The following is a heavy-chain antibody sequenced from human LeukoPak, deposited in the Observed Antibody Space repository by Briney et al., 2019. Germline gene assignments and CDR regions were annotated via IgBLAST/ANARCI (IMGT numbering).Heavy chain of an antibody. CDR1: GCTLTELS. J-gene: IGHJ4*02. V-gene: IGHV1-24*01. CDR3: ARGGSGYDWGTFDY. Sequence: GASVKVSCKVSGCTLTELSMHWVRQAPGKGLEWMGGFDPEVGETIYAQKFQGRVTITADKSTSTAYMELSSLRSEDTAVYYCARGGSGYDWGTFDYWGQGTLVTVSS. CDR2: FDPEVGET. D-gene: IGHD5-12*01.